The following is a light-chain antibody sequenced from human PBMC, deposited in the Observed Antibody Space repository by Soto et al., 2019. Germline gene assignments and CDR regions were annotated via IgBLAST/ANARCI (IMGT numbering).Light chain of an antibody. CDR1: QSVSSSY. V-gene: IGKV3-20*01. CDR3: QQYAGSRT. CDR2: GAS. J-gene: IGKJ1*01. Sequence: EIVLTQSPGTLSLSPGERATRSCRASQSVSSSYLAWYQQKPGQAPRLLIYGASSRATGIPDRFSGSGSGTDFTLTISRLEPEDFAVYYCQQYAGSRTFGQGTKVEIK.